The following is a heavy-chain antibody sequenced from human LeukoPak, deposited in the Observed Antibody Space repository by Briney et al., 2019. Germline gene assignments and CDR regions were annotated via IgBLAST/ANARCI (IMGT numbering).Heavy chain of an antibody. Sequence: GESLTISCKGTGYSITNCWNGCRRQLPGKLLERAGIIYPGDSDTRYSPSFQGQVPISDDQSISNAYLQWSSLKASDTAMYYCARPPNSGSYLAADYWGQGTMVTVSS. D-gene: IGHD1-26*01. CDR2: IYPGDSDT. V-gene: IGHV5-51*01. CDR3: ARPPNSGSYLAADY. J-gene: IGHJ4*02. CDR1: GYSITNCW.